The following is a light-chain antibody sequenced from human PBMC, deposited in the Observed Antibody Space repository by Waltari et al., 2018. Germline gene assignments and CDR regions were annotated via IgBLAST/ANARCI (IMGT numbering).Light chain of an antibody. J-gene: IGLJ2*01. V-gene: IGLV1-40*01. CDR1: GSNLGAGYA. CDR3: QSYDTSLSVV. Sequence: QSVLTQPPSVSGAPGQRVPIPCTGSGSNLGAGYAVHWYQQHPGKAPKLPIYGTSTRPPGVPDRFFGSQSGTSASLAITALQAEDEAEYYCQSYDTSLSVVFGGGTKLTVL. CDR2: GTS.